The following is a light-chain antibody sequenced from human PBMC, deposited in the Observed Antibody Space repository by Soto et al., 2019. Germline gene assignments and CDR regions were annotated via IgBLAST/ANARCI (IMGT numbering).Light chain of an antibody. CDR2: WAS. V-gene: IGKV4-1*01. J-gene: IGKJ1*01. Sequence: DIVLTQSPDSLAVSLGERATINCKSSQSVLYSSNNKNYLAWYQQKPGQPPKLLIYWASTRESGVPDRFSGNRGWSDFTLTICSLQAEDVALYYCQQYHDAPQTFGQGTKVEIK. CDR3: QQYHDAPQT. CDR1: QSVLYSSNNKNY.